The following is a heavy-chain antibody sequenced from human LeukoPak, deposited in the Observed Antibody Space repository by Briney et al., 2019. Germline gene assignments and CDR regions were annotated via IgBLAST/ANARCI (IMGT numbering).Heavy chain of an antibody. Sequence: ASVKVSCKVSGYTLTELSMHWVRQAPGKGLEWMGGFDPEDGETIYAQKFQGRVTMTEDTSTDTAYMELSSLRSEDTAVYYCATAIVVPAATPFDYWGQGTLVTVSS. D-gene: IGHD2-2*01. CDR3: ATAIVVPAATPFDY. J-gene: IGHJ4*02. V-gene: IGHV1-24*01. CDR2: FDPEDGET. CDR1: GYTLTELS.